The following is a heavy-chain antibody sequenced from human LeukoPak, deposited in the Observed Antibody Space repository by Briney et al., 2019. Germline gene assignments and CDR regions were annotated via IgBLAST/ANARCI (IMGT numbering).Heavy chain of an antibody. CDR3: ARDRDSRWDFDL. CDR2: INWNGGST. CDR1: GFTFDDYG. D-gene: IGHD3-22*01. J-gene: IGHJ2*01. V-gene: IGHV3-20*04. Sequence: PGGSLRLSCAASGFTFDDYGMSWVRQAPGKGLEWVSGINWNGGSTGYADSVKGRFTISRDNAKNSLYLQMNSLRADDTAVYYCARDRDSRWDFDLWGRGTLVTVSS.